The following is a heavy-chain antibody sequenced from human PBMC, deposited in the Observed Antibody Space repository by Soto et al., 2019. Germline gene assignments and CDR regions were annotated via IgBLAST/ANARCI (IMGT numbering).Heavy chain of an antibody. D-gene: IGHD4-17*01. CDR2: IVVGSGNT. CDR1: GFTFTSSA. CDR3: AADIRATVTTFDY. Sequence: GASVKVSCKASGFTFTSSAMQWVRQARGQRLEWIGWIVVGSGNTNYAQKFKERVTITRDMSTSTDYMELSSLRSEDTAVYYCAADIRATVTTFDYWGQGTLVTVSS. J-gene: IGHJ4*02. V-gene: IGHV1-58*02.